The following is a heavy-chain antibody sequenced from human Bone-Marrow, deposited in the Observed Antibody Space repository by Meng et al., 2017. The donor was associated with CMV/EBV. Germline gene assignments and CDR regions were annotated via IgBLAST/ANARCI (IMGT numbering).Heavy chain of an antibody. Sequence: SETLSLTCAVYGESFSGYSWNWIRQPPGKGLEWIGELNQSGNTNYNPSLKSRVTISLDTSRNQFPLKVNSVTAADTAVYVCARGRGGTYTPLDNWGQGTLVTVSS. J-gene: IGHJ4*02. CDR3: ARGRGGTYTPLDN. CDR2: LNQSGNT. V-gene: IGHV4-34*01. D-gene: IGHD1-26*01. CDR1: GESFSGYS.